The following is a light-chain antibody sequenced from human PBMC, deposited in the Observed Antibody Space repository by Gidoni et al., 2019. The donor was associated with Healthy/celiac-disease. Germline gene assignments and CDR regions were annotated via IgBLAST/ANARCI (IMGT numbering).Light chain of an antibody. J-gene: IGKJ1*01. CDR2: GAS. CDR3: QQYNNWPTWT. CDR1: QSVNSN. Sequence: EIVMTQSPATLSVSPGERATLSCRASQSVNSNLAWYQQKPGQAPRLLIYGASTRATGIPARFSGSGSGTEFTLTISSLQSEDFAVYYCQQYNNWPTWTFXQXTKVEIK. V-gene: IGKV3-15*01.